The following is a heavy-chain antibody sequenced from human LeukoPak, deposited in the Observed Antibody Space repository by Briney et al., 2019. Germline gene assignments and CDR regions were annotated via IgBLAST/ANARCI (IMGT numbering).Heavy chain of an antibody. V-gene: IGHV3-30*18. D-gene: IGHD4-23*01. CDR3: AKDQVRGKRRSDAFDI. CDR2: ISYDGSNK. J-gene: IGHJ3*02. CDR1: GFTFSSYG. Sequence: SLRLSCAASGFTFSSYGMHWVRQAPGKGLQWVAVISYDGSNKYYADSVKGRFTISRDNSKNTLYLQMNSLRAEDTAVYYCAKDQVRGKRRSDAFDIWGQGTMVTVSS.